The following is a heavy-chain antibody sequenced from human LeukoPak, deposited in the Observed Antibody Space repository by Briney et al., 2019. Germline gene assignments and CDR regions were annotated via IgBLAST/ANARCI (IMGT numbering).Heavy chain of an antibody. J-gene: IGHJ6*03. CDR1: GFTFSSYG. D-gene: IGHD6-13*01. V-gene: IGHV3-30*02. CDR2: IRYDGSNK. Sequence: GGSLRLSCAASGFTFSSYGMHWVRQAPGKGLEWVAFIRYDGSNKYYADSVKGRFTISRDNSKNTLYLQMNSLRAEDTAVYYCAKILESSSPNYMDVWGKGTTVTVSS. CDR3: AKILESSSPNYMDV.